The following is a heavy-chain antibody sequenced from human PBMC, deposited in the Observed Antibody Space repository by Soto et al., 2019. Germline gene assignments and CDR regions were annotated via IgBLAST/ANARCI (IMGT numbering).Heavy chain of an antibody. CDR2: ISYDGSNK. V-gene: IGHV3-30*18. Sequence: LRLSCAASGFTFSSYGMHWVRQAPGKGLEWVAVISYDGSNKYYADSVKGRFTISRDNSKNTLYLQMNSLRAEDTAVYYCAKDGNGDYYYYYGMDVWGQGTTVTVSS. CDR3: AKDGNGDYYYYYGMDV. CDR1: GFTFSSYG. J-gene: IGHJ6*02. D-gene: IGHD4-17*01.